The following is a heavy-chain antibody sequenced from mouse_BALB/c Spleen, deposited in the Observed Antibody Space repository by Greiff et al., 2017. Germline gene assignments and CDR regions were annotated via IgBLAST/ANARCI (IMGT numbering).Heavy chain of an antibody. CDR1: GDSITSCY. Sequence: EVKLVESGPSLVKPSQTLSLTCSVTGDSITSCYWNWIRKFPGNKLEYMGYISYSGSTYYNPSLKSRISITRDTSKNQYYLQLNSVTTEDTATYYCARGGGSRAWFAYWGQGTLVTVSA. CDR3: ARGGGSRAWFAY. CDR2: ISYSGST. J-gene: IGHJ3*01. V-gene: IGHV3-8*02.